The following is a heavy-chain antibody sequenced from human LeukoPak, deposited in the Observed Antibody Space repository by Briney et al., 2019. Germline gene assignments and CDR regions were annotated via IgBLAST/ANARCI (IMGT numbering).Heavy chain of an antibody. CDR2: IYNSGST. J-gene: IGHJ4*02. V-gene: IGHV4-30-2*01. D-gene: IGHD3-10*01. CDR1: GGSISSGGYS. CDR3: ARYGGSGTYFFDY. Sequence: SETLSLTCAVSGGSISSGGYSWSWIRQPPGKGLEWIGYIYNSGSTYYNPSLKSRVTISLDRSRNQFSLKLSSVTAADTAVYYCARYGGSGTYFFDYWGQGNLVTVSS.